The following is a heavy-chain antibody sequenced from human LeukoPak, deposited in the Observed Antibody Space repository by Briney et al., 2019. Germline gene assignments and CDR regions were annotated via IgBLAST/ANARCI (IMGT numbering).Heavy chain of an antibody. CDR3: ARLADLTPADYDILTGYYREFRSFWFDP. V-gene: IGHV1-18*01. CDR2: ISAYNGNT. D-gene: IGHD3-9*01. Sequence: ASVKVSCKASGYTFTSYGISWVRQAPAQGLEWMGWISAYNGNTNYAQKLQGRVTMTTDTSTSTAYMELRSLRSDDTAVYYCARLADLTPADYDILTGYYREFRSFWFDPWGQGTLVTVSS. J-gene: IGHJ5*02. CDR1: GYTFTSYG.